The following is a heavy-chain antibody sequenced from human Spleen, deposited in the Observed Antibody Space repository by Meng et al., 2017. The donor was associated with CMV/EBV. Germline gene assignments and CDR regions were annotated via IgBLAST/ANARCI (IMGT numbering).Heavy chain of an antibody. D-gene: IGHD3-10*01. CDR3: ARGSGSPEH. CDR1: GFSFGDYA. Sequence: GESLKISCTASGFSFGDYAMTWVRQAPGKRPEWIGFIRNKTKGGTTEYAASVKGRLSILRDDSKSIAYLQVDSVKTEDTGVYYCARGSGSPEHWGQGTLVTVSS. V-gene: IGHV3-49*04. CDR2: IRNKTKGGTT. J-gene: IGHJ1*01.